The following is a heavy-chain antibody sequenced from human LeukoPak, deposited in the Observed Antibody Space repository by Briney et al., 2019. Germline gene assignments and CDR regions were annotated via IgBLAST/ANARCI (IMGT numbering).Heavy chain of an antibody. CDR2: IHYTGAT. J-gene: IGHJ3*02. V-gene: IGHV4-59*08. CDR1: GGSINNHY. CDR3: ATNRAGTYDRPFDI. Sequence: SETLSLTCIVSGGSINNHYWTWIRQTPGKGLEWIGDIHYTGATKYNPSLKSRVTISIDTSKDQFSLELSSVTATDTAVYFCATNRAGTYDRPFDIWGQGTMVTVSS. D-gene: IGHD1-26*01.